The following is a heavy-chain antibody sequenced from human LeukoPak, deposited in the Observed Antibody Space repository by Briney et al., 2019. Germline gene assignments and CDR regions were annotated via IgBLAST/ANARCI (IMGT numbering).Heavy chain of an antibody. Sequence: PGGSLRLSCAASGITFSSYAMHWVRQAPGKGLEYVSAISSNGGSTYYANSVKGRFTISRDNSKNTLYLQMGSLRAEDMAVYYCATLGVSHFDYWGQGTLVTVSS. D-gene: IGHD3-10*01. CDR3: ATLGVSHFDY. CDR2: ISSNGGST. CDR1: GITFSSYA. V-gene: IGHV3-64*01. J-gene: IGHJ4*02.